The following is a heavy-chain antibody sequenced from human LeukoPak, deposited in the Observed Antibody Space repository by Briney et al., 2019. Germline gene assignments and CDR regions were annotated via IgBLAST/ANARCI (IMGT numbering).Heavy chain of an antibody. CDR1: GFTVSSNY. CDR3: ARDLYGVSHDY. J-gene: IGHJ4*02. D-gene: IGHD4-17*01. Sequence: GGSLRLSCAASGFTVSSNYMNWVRQAPGKGLEWVSVIYSSGSTYYADSVKGRFTISRDNSKNTLYLPMNSLRAEDTAVYYCARDLYGVSHDYWGQGTLVTVSS. V-gene: IGHV3-53*01. CDR2: IYSSGST.